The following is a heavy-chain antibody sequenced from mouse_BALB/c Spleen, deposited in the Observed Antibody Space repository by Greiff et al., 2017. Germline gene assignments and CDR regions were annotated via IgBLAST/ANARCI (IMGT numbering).Heavy chain of an antibody. CDR2: INSNGGST. CDR1: GFTFSSYG. J-gene: IGHJ3*01. D-gene: IGHD2-14*01. V-gene: IGHV5-6-3*01. Sequence: EVNVVESGGGLVQPGGSLKLSCAASGFTFSSYGMSWVRQTPDKRLELVATINSNGGSTYYPDSVKGRFTISRDNAKNTLYLQMSSLKSEDTAMYYCARENYRYSWFAYWGQGTLVTVSA. CDR3: ARENYRYSWFAY.